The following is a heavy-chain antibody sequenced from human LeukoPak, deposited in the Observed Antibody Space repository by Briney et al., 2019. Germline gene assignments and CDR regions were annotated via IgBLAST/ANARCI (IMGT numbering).Heavy chain of an antibody. CDR3: ARVIRSAPGKGYFDY. D-gene: IGHD6-13*01. Sequence: GGSLRLSCTTSGFIFSTYALSWVRQAPGKGLEWASSISGSGGSTYHADSVKGRFTISRDSSKNTLYLQMNSLRAEDTAIYYCARVIRSAPGKGYFDYWGQGTLVTVSS. J-gene: IGHJ4*02. CDR1: GFIFSTYA. V-gene: IGHV3-23*01. CDR2: ISGSGGST.